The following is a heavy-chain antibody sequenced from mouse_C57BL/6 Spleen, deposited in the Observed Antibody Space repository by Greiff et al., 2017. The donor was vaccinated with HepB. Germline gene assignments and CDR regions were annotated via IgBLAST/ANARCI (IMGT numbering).Heavy chain of an antibody. J-gene: IGHJ3*01. CDR2: IYPRSGNT. V-gene: IGHV1-81*01. CDR3: ARDDYDGNPFAY. D-gene: IGHD2-4*01. CDR1: GYTFTSYG. Sequence: QVQLKESGAELARPGASVKLSCKASGYTFTSYGISWVKQRTGQGLEWIGEIYPRSGNTYYNEKFKGKATLTADKSSSTAYMELRSLTSEDSAVYFCARDDYDGNPFAYWGQGTLVTVSA.